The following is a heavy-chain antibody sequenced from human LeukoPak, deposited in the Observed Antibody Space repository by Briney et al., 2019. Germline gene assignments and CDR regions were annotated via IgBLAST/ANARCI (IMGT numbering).Heavy chain of an antibody. J-gene: IGHJ4*02. D-gene: IGHD6-13*01. Sequence: GGSLRLSCSASGSTFSNCAMHWVRQAPGKGPEYVSGISSYGDKTYYADSVKGRFTISRDNSKNTVSLQMSSLRAEDTAVYYCVKDLYKGDTSSWYYFDYWGQGTLVTVSS. CDR1: GSTFSNCA. CDR3: VKDLYKGDTSSWYYFDY. CDR2: ISSYGDKT. V-gene: IGHV3-64D*06.